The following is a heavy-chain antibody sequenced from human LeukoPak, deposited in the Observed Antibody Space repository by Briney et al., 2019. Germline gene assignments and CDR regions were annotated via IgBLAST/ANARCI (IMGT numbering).Heavy chain of an antibody. V-gene: IGHV3-74*01. CDR2: INSDGSST. CDR3: ARGEYDYVWGSYPQSDY. Sequence: GGSLRLSCAASGFTFSSYWMHWVRQAPGKGLVWVSRINSDGSSTSYADSVKGRFTISRDNAKNTLYLQMNSLRAEDTAVYYRARGEYDYVWGSYPQSDYWGQGTLVTVSS. D-gene: IGHD3-16*02. CDR1: GFTFSSYW. J-gene: IGHJ4*02.